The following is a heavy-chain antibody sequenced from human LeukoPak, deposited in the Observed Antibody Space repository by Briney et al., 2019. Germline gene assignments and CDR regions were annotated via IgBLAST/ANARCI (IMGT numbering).Heavy chain of an antibody. V-gene: IGHV1-18*01. Sequence: ASVKVSCKASGYTFTSYGISWVRQAPGQGLEWMGWISAYNGNTNYAQKLQGRVTVTTDTSTSTAYMELRSLRADDTAVYYCARGLPPRRNYDSSGYYSYYFDYWGQGTLVTVSS. CDR3: ARGLPPRRNYDSSGYYSYYFDY. D-gene: IGHD3-22*01. CDR2: ISAYNGNT. J-gene: IGHJ4*02. CDR1: GYTFTSYG.